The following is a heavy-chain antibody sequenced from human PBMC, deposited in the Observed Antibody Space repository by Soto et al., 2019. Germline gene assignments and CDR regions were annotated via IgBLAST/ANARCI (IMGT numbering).Heavy chain of an antibody. CDR2: IYPGDSDT. CDR3: ASTGNPGYSSGWYAVY. Sequence: PGESLKISCKGPGYSFTSYWIGWVRQMPGKGLEWMGIIYPGDSDTRYSPSFQGQVTISADKSISTAYLQWSSLKASDTAMYYCASTGNPGYSSGWYAVYWGQGTLVTVSS. J-gene: IGHJ4*02. CDR1: GYSFTSYW. D-gene: IGHD6-19*01. V-gene: IGHV5-51*01.